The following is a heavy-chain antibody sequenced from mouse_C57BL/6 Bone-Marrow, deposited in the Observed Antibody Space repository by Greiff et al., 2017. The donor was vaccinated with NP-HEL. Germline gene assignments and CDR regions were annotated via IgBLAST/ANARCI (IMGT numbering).Heavy chain of an antibody. CDR2: IYPRDGST. V-gene: IGHV1-78*01. CDR3: ARGTMVTTKDYFDY. D-gene: IGHD2-2*01. CDR1: GYTFTDHT. J-gene: IGHJ2*01. Sequence: VKLVESDAELVKPGASVKISCKVSGYTFTDHTIHWMKQRPEQGLEWIGYIYPRDGSTKYNEKFKGKATLTADKSSSTAYMQLNSLTSEDSAVNFCARGTMVTTKDYFDYGGQGTTLTVSS.